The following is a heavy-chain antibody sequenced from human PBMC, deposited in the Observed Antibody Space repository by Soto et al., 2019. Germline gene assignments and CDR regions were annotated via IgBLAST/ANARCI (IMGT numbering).Heavy chain of an antibody. CDR2: IWTSGST. D-gene: IGHD6-19*01. Sequence: PSETLSLTCNVSGDSLSKYYWSWVRQPAGKGLEWIGRIWTSGSTNYNPSLKSRVTMSIDTSNKHFSLDLKSVTAADTAVYYCTREQSDDNYFDPSAQGTLVTLSS. J-gene: IGHJ5*02. CDR1: GDSLSKYY. V-gene: IGHV4-4*07. CDR3: TREQSDDNYFDP.